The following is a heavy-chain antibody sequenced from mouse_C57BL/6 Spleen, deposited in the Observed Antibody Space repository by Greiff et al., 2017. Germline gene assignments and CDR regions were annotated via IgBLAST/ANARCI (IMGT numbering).Heavy chain of an antibody. J-gene: IGHJ2*01. CDR3: ARPFITTVVGPFDY. Sequence: EVQLMESGGGLVKPGGSLKLSCAASGFTFSDYGMHWVRQAPEKGLEWVAYISSGSSTIYYADTVKGRFTISRDNAKNTLFLQMTSLRSEDTAMYYCARPFITTVVGPFDYWGQGTTLTVSS. D-gene: IGHD1-1*01. CDR2: ISSGSSTI. V-gene: IGHV5-17*01. CDR1: GFTFSDYG.